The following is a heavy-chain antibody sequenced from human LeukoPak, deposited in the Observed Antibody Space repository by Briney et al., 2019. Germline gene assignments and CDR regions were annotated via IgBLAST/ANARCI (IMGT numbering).Heavy chain of an antibody. CDR2: INHSGST. CDR1: GGSFSGYY. V-gene: IGHV4-34*01. CDR3: VRVGYSGYHDAFDI. D-gene: IGHD5-12*01. Sequence: SETLSLTCAVYGGSFSGYYWSWIRQPPGKGLEWIGEINHSGSTNYNPSLKSRVTISVDTSKNQFSLKLSSVTAADTAVYYCVRVGYSGYHDAFDIWGQGTMVTVSS. J-gene: IGHJ3*02.